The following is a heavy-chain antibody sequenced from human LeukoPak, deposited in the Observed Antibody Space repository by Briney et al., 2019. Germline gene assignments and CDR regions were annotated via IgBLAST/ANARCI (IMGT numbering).Heavy chain of an antibody. V-gene: IGHV4-4*02. CDR3: ARAPVYSSSTWYFDL. Sequence: SETLSLTCAVSGGSISSSNWWSWVRQPPGKGLEWIGEIYHSGSTNYNPSLKSRVTISVDKSKNQFSLKLSSVTAADTAVYYCARAPVYSSSTWYFDLWGRGTLVTVSS. CDR2: IYHSGST. J-gene: IGHJ2*01. CDR1: GGSISSSNW. D-gene: IGHD6-6*01.